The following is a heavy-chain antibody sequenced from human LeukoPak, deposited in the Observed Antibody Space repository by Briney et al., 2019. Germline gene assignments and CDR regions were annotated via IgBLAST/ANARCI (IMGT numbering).Heavy chain of an antibody. V-gene: IGHV4-39*01. J-gene: IGHJ1*01. Sequence: SETLSLTCTVSGGSISSSSYYWGWIRQPPGKGLEWIGSIYYSGSTYYNPSLKSRVTISVDTSKNQFSLKLSSVTAADTAVYYCAKVPRITIPGGEHWGQGTLATVSS. D-gene: IGHD3-3*01. CDR3: AKVPRITIPGGEH. CDR1: GGSISSSSYY. CDR2: IYYSGST.